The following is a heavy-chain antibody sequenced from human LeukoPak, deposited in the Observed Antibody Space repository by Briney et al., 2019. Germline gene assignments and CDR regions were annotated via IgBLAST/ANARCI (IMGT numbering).Heavy chain of an antibody. D-gene: IGHD5-24*01. Sequence: SVKVSCKASGGTFSSYAISWVRQAPGQGLEWMGGIIPIFGTANYAQKFQGRVTITADESTSTAYMELSSLRSDDTAIYYCAGDVEKSTRGLYHWGQGALVTVSS. J-gene: IGHJ4*02. V-gene: IGHV1-69*13. CDR2: IIPIFGTA. CDR1: GGTFSSYA. CDR3: AGDVEKSTRGLYH.